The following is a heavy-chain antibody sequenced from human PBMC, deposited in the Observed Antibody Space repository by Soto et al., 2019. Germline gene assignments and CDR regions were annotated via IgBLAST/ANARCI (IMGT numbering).Heavy chain of an antibody. Sequence: PSEPLSLARTGCTVSVNTPTCNWTSIRQPPGKGLEWIAYVYYNGDTHYNPSLKSRVAISIDTSKTQFSLKLSSAAAADTAVYYCARDTLTAAPLIAYFDSWGQQVLVTVSS. CDR2: VYYNGDT. D-gene: IGHD4-4*01. CDR1: TVSVNTPTCN. V-gene: IGHV4-61*01. CDR3: ARDTLTAAPLIAYFDS. J-gene: IGHJ4*02.